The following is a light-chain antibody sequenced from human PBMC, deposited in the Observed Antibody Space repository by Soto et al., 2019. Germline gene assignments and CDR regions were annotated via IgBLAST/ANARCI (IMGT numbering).Light chain of an antibody. CDR3: QQRNNWPFT. CDR2: DAS. CDR1: QGIRSY. Sequence: EIVLTQSPAILSLSPGERATLSCRASQGIRSYLAWYQQKPGQAPRLVYDASNRSTGTPARFSGSGSETDFNLTISSLEPEDFAVYYCQQRNNWPFTFGGGNKVEIK. J-gene: IGKJ4*01. V-gene: IGKV3-11*01.